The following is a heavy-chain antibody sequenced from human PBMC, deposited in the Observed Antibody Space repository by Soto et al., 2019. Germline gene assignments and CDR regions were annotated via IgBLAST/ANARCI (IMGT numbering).Heavy chain of an antibody. V-gene: IGHV1-18*01. J-gene: IGHJ5*02. D-gene: IGHD2-2*01. CDR3: ARVIPGVEAWFDP. CDR2: ISAYTDTT. Sequence: ASVKVSCKASGYTFTNFGVTWVRRAPGQGVEWMGWISAYTDTTNYAQKFQGRVTMTIDTSTSTAYMDLRSLTSDDTAVYYCARVIPGVEAWFDPWGQGTLVTVSS. CDR1: GYTFTNFG.